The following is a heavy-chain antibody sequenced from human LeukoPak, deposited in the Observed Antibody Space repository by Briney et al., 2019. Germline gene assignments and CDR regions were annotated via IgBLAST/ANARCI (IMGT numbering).Heavy chain of an antibody. CDR2: ISGSGGST. D-gene: IGHD1-26*01. CDR1: RFTFSGYA. J-gene: IGHJ4*02. Sequence: GGSLRISCAASRFTFSGYAMNWVRQAPGKGLEWVSSISGSGGSTYYAYSGKGRFTISRDNSKNTLYLQMNSLRAEDTAVYYCAKDVRSGSYGYFDYWGQGTLVTVSS. CDR3: AKDVRSGSYGYFDY. V-gene: IGHV3-23*01.